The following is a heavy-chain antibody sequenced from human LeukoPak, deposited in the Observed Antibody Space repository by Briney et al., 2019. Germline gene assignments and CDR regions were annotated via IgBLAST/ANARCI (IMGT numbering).Heavy chain of an antibody. CDR2: IYYTGST. CDR1: GGSISSDY. Sequence: SETLSLTCNVSGGSISSDYWSWIRQPPGKGLEWIGSIYYTGSTTYNPSLKSRLTISLDTSKNQFSLNLSSVTAADTAVYYCARLSYSSGWYDLVSWGQGTLVTVSS. V-gene: IGHV4-59*01. CDR3: ARLSYSSGWYDLVS. D-gene: IGHD6-19*01. J-gene: IGHJ5*02.